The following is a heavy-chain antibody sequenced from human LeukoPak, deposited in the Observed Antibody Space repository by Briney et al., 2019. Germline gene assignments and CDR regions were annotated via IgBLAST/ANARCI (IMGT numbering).Heavy chain of an antibody. CDR1: GFTFSSYA. Sequence: GGSLRLSCAASGFTFSSYAMHWVRQAPGKGLEYVSAISSNGGSTYYANSVKGRFTISRDNSKNTLYLQMGSLRAEDMAVYYCARGSIAVAGPRDYWGQGTLVTVSS. D-gene: IGHD6-19*01. CDR2: ISSNGGST. V-gene: IGHV3-64*01. J-gene: IGHJ4*02. CDR3: ARGSIAVAGPRDY.